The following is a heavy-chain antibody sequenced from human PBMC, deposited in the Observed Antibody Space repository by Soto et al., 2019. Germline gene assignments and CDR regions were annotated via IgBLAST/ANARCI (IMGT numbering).Heavy chain of an antibody. CDR3: TTSGYDYMTS. D-gene: IGHD5-12*01. CDR1: GFTFSGSA. J-gene: IGHJ5*02. V-gene: IGHV3-73*02. CDR2: IRTKPNNYAT. Sequence: EVQLVESGGGLVQPGGSLKLPCAASGFTFSGSAMHWVRQASGRGLEWVGRIRTKPNNYATAYAASVKGRFTISRDDSKNTAYLEMNSLKTEDTAVYYCTTSGYDYMTSWGQGTLVTVSS.